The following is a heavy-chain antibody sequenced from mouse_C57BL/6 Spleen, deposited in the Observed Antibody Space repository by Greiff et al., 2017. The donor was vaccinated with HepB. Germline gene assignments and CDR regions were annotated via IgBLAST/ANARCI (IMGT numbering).Heavy chain of an antibody. D-gene: IGHD1-1*02. V-gene: IGHV1-81*01. CDR1: GYTFTSYG. CDR3: AILWSSQHVDY. Sequence: QVQLKESGAELARPGASVKLSCKASGYTFTSYGISWVKQRTGQGLEWIGEIYPRSGNTYYNEKFKGKATLTADKSSSTAYMELRSLTSEDSAVYFCAILWSSQHVDYWGQGTSVTVSS. CDR2: IYPRSGNT. J-gene: IGHJ4*01.